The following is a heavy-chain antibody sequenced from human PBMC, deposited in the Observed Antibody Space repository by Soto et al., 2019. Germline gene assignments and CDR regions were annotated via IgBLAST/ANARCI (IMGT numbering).Heavy chain of an antibody. CDR3: ARSHSFDGSIYHYYFDF. V-gene: IGHV4-59*01. CDR2: IYASGAT. J-gene: IGHJ4*02. Sequence: PSETLSLTCTVSGGSISTYYWSWIRQPPGGTLEWIGYIYASGATTYNPSLESRVTISVYMPNNEFSLELTSLTAADTAVYYCARSHSFDGSIYHYYFDFWGQGTLVTVSS. CDR1: GGSISTYY. D-gene: IGHD3-10*01.